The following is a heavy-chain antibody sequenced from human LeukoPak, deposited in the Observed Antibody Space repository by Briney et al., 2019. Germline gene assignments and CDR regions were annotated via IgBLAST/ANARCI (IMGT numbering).Heavy chain of an antibody. CDR3: ARGASVRFLEWLPRSASYYYYMDV. CDR1: GYTFTSFD. D-gene: IGHD3-3*01. Sequence: GASVKVSCKASGYTFTSFDIDWVRQATGQGLEWMGWMNPNSGNTGYAQKFQGRVTMTRNTSISTAYMELSSLRSEDTAVYYCARGASVRFLEWLPRSASYYYYMDVWGKGTTVTVSS. J-gene: IGHJ6*03. V-gene: IGHV1-8*01. CDR2: MNPNSGNT.